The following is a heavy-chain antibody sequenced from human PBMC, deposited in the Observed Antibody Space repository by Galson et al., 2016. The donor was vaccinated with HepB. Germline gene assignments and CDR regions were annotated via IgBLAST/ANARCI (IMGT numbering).Heavy chain of an antibody. CDR1: GYTFTSYG. CDR2: ISAYNGNT. J-gene: IGHJ6*04. CDR3: ARDRDYDSGSYNIGRAYYYYGMDV. Sequence: SVKVSCKASGYTFTSYGITWVRQAPGRGLEWMGWISAYNGNTNYAQKLQGRVTMTTDTSTSTAYMELRSLRSDDTAVYYCARDRDYDSGSYNIGRAYYYYGMDVWGKGTTVTVSS. D-gene: IGHD3-10*01. V-gene: IGHV1-18*01.